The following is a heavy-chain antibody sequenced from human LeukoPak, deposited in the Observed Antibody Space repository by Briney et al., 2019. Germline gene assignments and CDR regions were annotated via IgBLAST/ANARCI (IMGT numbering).Heavy chain of an antibody. CDR2: INPSGGST. V-gene: IGHV1-46*01. CDR3: TRIRYYYYYMDV. J-gene: IGHJ6*03. Sequence: GASVKVSCKASGYSFTSYYMHWVRQAPGQGLEWMGIINPSGGSTSYAQKFQGRVTMTRDTSTSTVYMELSSLRSEDTAVYYCTRIRYYYYYMDVWGKGTTVTVFS. CDR1: GYSFTSYY.